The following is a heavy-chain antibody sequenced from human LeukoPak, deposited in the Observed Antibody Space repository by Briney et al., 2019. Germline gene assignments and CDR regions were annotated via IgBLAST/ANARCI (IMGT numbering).Heavy chain of an antibody. CDR2: ISSSSSTI. V-gene: IGHV3-48*01. J-gene: IGHJ6*03. D-gene: IGHD6-19*01. Sequence: QPGGSLRLXCAASGFTFSSYSMNWVRQAPGKGLEWVSYISSSSSTIYYADSVKGRFTISRDNAKNSLYLQMNSLRAEDTAVYYCARDSDSSGWSPWKYYYYYMDVWGKGTTVTVSS. CDR3: ARDSDSSGWSPWKYYYYYMDV. CDR1: GFTFSSYS.